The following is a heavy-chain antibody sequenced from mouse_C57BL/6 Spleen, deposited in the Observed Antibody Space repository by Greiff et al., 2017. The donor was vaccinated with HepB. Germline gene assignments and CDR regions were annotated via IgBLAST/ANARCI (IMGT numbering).Heavy chain of an antibody. CDR1: GYSFTDYN. D-gene: IGHD1-1*01. V-gene: IGHV1-39*01. CDR3: ARSGSSWYFDY. J-gene: IGHJ2*01. Sequence: EVQRVEPGPELVKPGASVKISCKASGYSFTDYNMNWVKQSNGKSLEWIGVINPNYGTTSYNQTFKGKATLTVDQSSSTAYMQLNSLTSEDSAVYYCARSGSSWYFDYWGQSTTLTVSS. CDR2: INPNYGTT.